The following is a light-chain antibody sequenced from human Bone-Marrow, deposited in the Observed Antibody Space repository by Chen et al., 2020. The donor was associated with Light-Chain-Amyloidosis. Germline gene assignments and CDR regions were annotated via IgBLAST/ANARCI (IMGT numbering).Light chain of an antibody. Sequence: SYELTQPPSVSVSPGQTARITCSGDDLPTKYAYWYQQKPGQAPVLVIHRDTERPSGISERFSGSSSGTTATLTISGVQAEDEADYHCQSADSSGTYEVIFGGGPNLTVL. J-gene: IGLJ2*01. CDR3: QSADSSGTYEVI. CDR1: DLPTKY. CDR2: RDT. V-gene: IGLV3-25*03.